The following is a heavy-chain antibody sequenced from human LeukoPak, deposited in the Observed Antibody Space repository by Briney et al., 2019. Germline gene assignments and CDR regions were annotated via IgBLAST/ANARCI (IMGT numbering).Heavy chain of an antibody. J-gene: IGHJ4*02. D-gene: IGHD4-23*01. Sequence: GGSLRLSCAASGFTVSSNYMSWVRQAPGKGLEWVSVIYSGGSTYYADSLKGRFTISRDNSKNTLYLQMNSLRAEDTAVYYCARVDTVVTTFDYWGQGTLVTVSS. CDR1: GFTVSSNY. CDR2: IYSGGST. CDR3: ARVDTVVTTFDY. V-gene: IGHV3-53*05.